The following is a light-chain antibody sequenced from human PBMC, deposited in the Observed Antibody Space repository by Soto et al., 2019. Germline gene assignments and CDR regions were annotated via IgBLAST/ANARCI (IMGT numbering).Light chain of an antibody. CDR1: QSVSSY. CDR3: QQRSNWLLT. Sequence: DIVLPQSPATLSLSPGERATLSCRASQSVSSYLAWYQQKPGQAPRLLIYDASNRATGIPARFSGSGSGTDFTLTISSLEPEDFAVYYCQQRSNWLLTFGGGTKVQIK. V-gene: IGKV3-11*01. CDR2: DAS. J-gene: IGKJ4*01.